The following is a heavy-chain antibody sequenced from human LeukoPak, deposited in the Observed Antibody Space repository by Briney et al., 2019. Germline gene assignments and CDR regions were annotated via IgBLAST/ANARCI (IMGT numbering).Heavy chain of an antibody. CDR2: ISSSSSTI. CDR3: ARENTFGGVIVPVQSFDY. CDR1: GFTFSSYS. V-gene: IGHV3-48*01. D-gene: IGHD3-16*02. Sequence: TGGSLRLSCAASGFTFSSYSMNWVRQAPGKGLEWVSYISSSSSTIYYADSVKGRFTISRDNAKSSLYLQMNSLRVEDTAVYYCARENTFGGVIVPVQSFDYWGQGTLVTVSS. J-gene: IGHJ4*02.